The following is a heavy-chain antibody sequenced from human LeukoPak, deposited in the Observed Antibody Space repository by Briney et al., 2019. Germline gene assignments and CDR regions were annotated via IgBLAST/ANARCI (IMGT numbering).Heavy chain of an antibody. CDR2: TSYDETNK. J-gene: IGHJ4*02. Sequence: HSGGSLRLSCGASGFTFSNYGMHWVRQAPGKGLEWVAVTSYDETNKYYADSVKGRFTISRDNSKNTVYLQMNSLRSEDTAVYYCARGQRYCSSARCTDFDYWGQGTLVTVSS. CDR3: ARGQRYCSSARCTDFDY. CDR1: GFTFSNYG. D-gene: IGHD2-2*01. V-gene: IGHV3-30*03.